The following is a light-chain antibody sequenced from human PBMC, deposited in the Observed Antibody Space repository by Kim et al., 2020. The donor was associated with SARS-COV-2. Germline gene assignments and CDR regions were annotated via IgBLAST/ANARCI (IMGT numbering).Light chain of an antibody. CDR2: QDD. CDR1: KLGDKY. J-gene: IGLJ2*01. Sequence: SYELTQPLAVSVSPGQTASITCSGDKLGDKYVSWYHQKPGQSPVVVIYQDDKRPSGIPERFSGSNSGNTATLTISGTQAMDEADYYCQAWDSSTSVVFGGDTKLTVL. CDR3: QAWDSSTSVV. V-gene: IGLV3-1*01.